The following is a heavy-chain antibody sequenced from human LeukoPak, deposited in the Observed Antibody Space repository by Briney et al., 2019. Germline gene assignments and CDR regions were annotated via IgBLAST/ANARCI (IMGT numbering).Heavy chain of an antibody. Sequence: ASVTVSCTASGYTFTSYGISWVRQAPGQGLEWMGWISAYNGNTNYAHKLRGRVTMTTDTSTSTAYMELRSLRSDDTAVYYCARVVDDFLDYWGQGTLVTVSS. CDR3: ARVVDDFLDY. J-gene: IGHJ4*02. CDR2: ISAYNGNT. CDR1: GYTFTSYG. D-gene: IGHD2-15*01. V-gene: IGHV1-18*01.